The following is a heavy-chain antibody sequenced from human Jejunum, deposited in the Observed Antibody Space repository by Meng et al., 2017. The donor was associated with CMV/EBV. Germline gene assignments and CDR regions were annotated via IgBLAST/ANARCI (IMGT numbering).Heavy chain of an antibody. CDR1: GYSFTSYW. D-gene: IGHD3-3*01. J-gene: IGHJ4*02. CDR2: IYPGDSDT. Sequence: SGYSFTSYWIGWVRQKPGRGLEWMGIIYPGDSDTKYSPSFQGHVTISADKSISTAYLQWSSLKASDTAMYYCARQDFGVVMPGDYWGQGTLVTVSS. V-gene: IGHV5-51*01. CDR3: ARQDFGVVMPGDY.